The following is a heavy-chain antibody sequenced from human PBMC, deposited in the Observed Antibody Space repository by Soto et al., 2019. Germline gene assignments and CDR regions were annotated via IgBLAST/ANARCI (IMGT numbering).Heavy chain of an antibody. CDR2: INDDGSTT. Sequence: GGSLRLSCAASAFTFSSYWMHWVRQAPGKGLVWVSRINDDGSTTSYADSVKGRFTISRDNAKNTLYLRMNSLRAEDAAVYYCAREAYGSGSRYFDYWGQGTLVTVSS. CDR3: AREAYGSGSRYFDY. V-gene: IGHV3-74*01. CDR1: AFTFSSYW. J-gene: IGHJ4*02. D-gene: IGHD3-10*01.